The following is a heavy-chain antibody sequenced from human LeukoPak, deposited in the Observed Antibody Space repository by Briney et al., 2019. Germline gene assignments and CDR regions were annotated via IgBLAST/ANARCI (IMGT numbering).Heavy chain of an antibody. J-gene: IGHJ4*02. CDR3: ASSNYDFWSGYFYFDY. V-gene: IGHV3-23*01. CDR1: GFTFSSYA. D-gene: IGHD3-3*01. CDR2: ISGSGGST. Sequence: GGSLRLSCAASGFTFSSYAMSWVRQAPGKGLEWVSAISGSGGSTYYADSVKGRFTISRDNAKNSLYLQMNSLRAEDTAVYYCASSNYDFWSGYFYFDYWGQGTLVTVSS.